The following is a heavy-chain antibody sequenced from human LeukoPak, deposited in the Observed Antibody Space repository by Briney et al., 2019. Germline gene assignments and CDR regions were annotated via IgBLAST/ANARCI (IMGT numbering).Heavy chain of an antibody. CDR3: AKDGRITMTGPDY. Sequence: GGSLRLSCAASGFTFSSYGMHWVRQAPGKGLEWVAVISYDGSNKYYADSVKGRFTISRDNSKNTLYLQMNSLRAEDTAVYYCAKDGRITMTGPDYWGQGTLVTVSS. D-gene: IGHD3-22*01. V-gene: IGHV3-30*18. CDR1: GFTFSSYG. J-gene: IGHJ4*02. CDR2: ISYDGSNK.